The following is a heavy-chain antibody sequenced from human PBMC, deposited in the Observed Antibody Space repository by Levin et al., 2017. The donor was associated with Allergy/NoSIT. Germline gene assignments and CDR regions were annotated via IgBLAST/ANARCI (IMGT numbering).Heavy chain of an antibody. CDR2: IINSGVGT. CDR3: AKDAIRGSDQPYYFDD. D-gene: IGHD6-19*01. J-gene: IGHJ4*02. V-gene: IGHV3-23*01. Sequence: GESLKISCAASGFTFNNYAMSWVRQAPGKGLEWVSAIINSGVGTYYADSVKGRFNISRDNSKNTMYLQMNSLRAEDTAVYFCAKDAIRGSDQPYYFDDWGQGTLVTASS. CDR1: GFTFNNYA.